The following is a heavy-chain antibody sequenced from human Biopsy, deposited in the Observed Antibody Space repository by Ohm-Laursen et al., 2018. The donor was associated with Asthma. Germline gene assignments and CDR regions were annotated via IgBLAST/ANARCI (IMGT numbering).Heavy chain of an antibody. Sequence: SVKVSCKTLGGTFNTYVIGWVRQAPGQGLEWMGGINSVFGTTTYPQKFQDRVAITADDSTSTVYMELSSLRSEDTAVYYCARKAGSCISRTCYSLDFWGQGTLVTVSS. CDR1: GGTFNTYV. CDR2: INSVFGTT. J-gene: IGHJ4*02. D-gene: IGHD2-2*01. CDR3: ARKAGSCISRTCYSLDF. V-gene: IGHV1-69*13.